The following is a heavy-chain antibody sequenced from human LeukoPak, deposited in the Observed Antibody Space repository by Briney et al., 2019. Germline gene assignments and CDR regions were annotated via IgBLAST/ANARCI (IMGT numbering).Heavy chain of an antibody. CDR1: GGSFSGYY. CDR2: INHSGST. J-gene: IGHJ4*02. Sequence: KPSETLSLTCAVYGGSFSGYYWSWIRQPPGKGLEWIGEINHSGSTNYNPSLKSRVTISVDTSKNQFSLKLSSVTAADTAVYYCARVFRRWLPGHNFDYWGQGTLVTVSS. CDR3: ARVFRRWLPGHNFDY. V-gene: IGHV4-34*01. D-gene: IGHD5-24*01.